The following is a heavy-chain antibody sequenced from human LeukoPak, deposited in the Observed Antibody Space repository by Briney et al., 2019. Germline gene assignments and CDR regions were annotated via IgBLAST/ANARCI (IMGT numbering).Heavy chain of an antibody. CDR2: ISSSSSYI. CDR1: GFTFSSYW. CDR3: ARDDSMVRGVIIYYYYYGMDV. V-gene: IGHV3-21*01. D-gene: IGHD3-10*01. Sequence: GGSLRLSCAASGFTFSSYWMNWARQAPGKGLEWVSSISSSSSYIYYADSVKGRFTISRDNAKNSLYLQMNSLRAEDTAVYYCARDDSMVRGVIIYYYYYGMDVWGQGTTVTVSS. J-gene: IGHJ6*02.